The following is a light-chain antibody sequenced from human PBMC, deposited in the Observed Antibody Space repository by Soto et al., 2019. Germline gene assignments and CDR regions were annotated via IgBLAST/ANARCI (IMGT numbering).Light chain of an antibody. CDR2: DVS. CDR1: QGVTTN. V-gene: IGKV3-15*01. CDR3: QQYNNWPFS. Sequence: EIVMTQSPATPSVSPGGRPTLSCRAGQGVTTNFAWYQQKSGQSPRLLIYDVSIRATGVPARFSGTGSETDFTLTISGLQSEDSAVYFCQQYNNWPFSFGQGTRLEIK. J-gene: IGKJ5*01.